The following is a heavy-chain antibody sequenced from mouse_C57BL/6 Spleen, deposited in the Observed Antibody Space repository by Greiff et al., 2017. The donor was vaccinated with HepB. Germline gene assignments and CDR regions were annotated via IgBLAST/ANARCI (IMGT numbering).Heavy chain of an antibody. D-gene: IGHD1-1*01. CDR2: IRNKANGYTT. CDR1: GFTFTDYY. J-gene: IGHJ3*01. V-gene: IGHV7-3*01. CDR3: ARGYYGSSQSFAY. Sequence: DVQLVESGGGLVQPGGSLSLSCAASGFTFTDYYMSWVRQPPGKALEWLGFIRNKANGYTTEYSASVKGRFTISRDNSQSILYLQMNALRAEDSATYYCARGYYGSSQSFAYWGQGTLVTVSA.